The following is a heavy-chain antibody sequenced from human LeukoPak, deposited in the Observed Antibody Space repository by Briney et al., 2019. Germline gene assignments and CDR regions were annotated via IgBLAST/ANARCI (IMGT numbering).Heavy chain of an antibody. J-gene: IGHJ4*02. CDR1: GYSISSGYY. D-gene: IGHD2-21*01. V-gene: IGHV4-38-2*01. Sequence: SETLSLTCGVSGYSISSGYYWGWIRQSPGKGLEWIGSIFHSGKTYYNLSLKSRVTISVDTSKNQFSLKLTSVTAADTAVYYCARGDIPDFWGQGTLVTVS. CDR2: IFHSGKT. CDR3: ARGDIPDF.